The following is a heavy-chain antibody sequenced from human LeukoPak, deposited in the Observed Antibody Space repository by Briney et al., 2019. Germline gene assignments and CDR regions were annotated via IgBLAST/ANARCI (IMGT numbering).Heavy chain of an antibody. CDR2: IYPRDTDT. D-gene: IGHD3-3*01. J-gene: IGHJ4*02. V-gene: IGHV5-51*01. CDR1: GYRFTSYC. CDR3: ARHTRDFVAY. Sequence: GAALEISYKGSGYRFTSYCIVWVRGIPGKGLEGMGIIYPRDTDTKYSPYLQGQITISADKSISTAYLEWSSLKASDTAMYYCARHTRDFVAYWGQGTLVTVSS.